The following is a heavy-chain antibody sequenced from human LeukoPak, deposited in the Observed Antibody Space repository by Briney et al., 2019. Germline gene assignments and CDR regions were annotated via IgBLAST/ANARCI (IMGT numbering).Heavy chain of an antibody. Sequence: GGSLRLSCATSGLTFGSSGLTFSNSGMHWVRQAPGKGLEWVAMIWSDGSNKYYADSVKGRFTISRDNSKNTLYLQMNSLRAEDTAVYYCARDKGVRFLDYWGQGTLVTVSS. D-gene: IGHD4-17*01. CDR3: ARDKGVRFLDY. V-gene: IGHV3-33*01. CDR1: GLTFGSSGLTFSNSG. CDR2: IWSDGSNK. J-gene: IGHJ4*02.